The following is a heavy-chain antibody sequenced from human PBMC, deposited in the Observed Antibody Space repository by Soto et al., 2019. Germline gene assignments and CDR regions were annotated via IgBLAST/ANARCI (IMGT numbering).Heavy chain of an antibody. D-gene: IGHD3-10*01. J-gene: IGHJ4*02. Sequence: QLQLVESGGGVVQHGRSLRLSCAASGFPFSSYGMHWVREAPGKGLEWVAVISYDGSNKYYADSVKGRFTISRDNSASTLYLQMNSLRPEDTALYYCVGGQYYFDYRGQGTLVTVSP. CDR2: ISYDGSNK. CDR3: VGGQYYFDY. CDR1: GFPFSSYG. V-gene: IGHV3-30*03.